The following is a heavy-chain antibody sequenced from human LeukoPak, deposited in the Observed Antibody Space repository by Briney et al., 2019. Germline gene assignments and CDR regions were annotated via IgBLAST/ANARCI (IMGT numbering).Heavy chain of an antibody. Sequence: SETLSLTCTVSGGSISSTNFYWGWIRQPPGKGPEWIGSVHSNGNSYYNPSLKSRVTISVDTSKNQFSLNLRSVTAADTAVYYCARHSGNGSYPTYWGQGTLVTVSS. J-gene: IGHJ4*02. CDR2: VHSNGNS. CDR1: GGSISSTNFY. CDR3: ARHSGNGSYPTY. V-gene: IGHV4-39*01. D-gene: IGHD1-26*01.